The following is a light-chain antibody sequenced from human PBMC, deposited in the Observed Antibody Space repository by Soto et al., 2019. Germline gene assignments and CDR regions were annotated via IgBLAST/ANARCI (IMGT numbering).Light chain of an antibody. V-gene: IGKV3-20*01. J-gene: IGKJ1*01. CDR3: HLYDHSHGP. CDR1: QNIRSDY. Sequence: DIVLTQSPGTLSLSPGDRATLSCRASQNIRSDYLAWYQQKPGQAPTLLIYGTSGRATGIPDRLSGSGSGTDFTLTINRLEPEDSEVYYCHLYDHSHGPFGQGTKVDIK. CDR2: GTS.